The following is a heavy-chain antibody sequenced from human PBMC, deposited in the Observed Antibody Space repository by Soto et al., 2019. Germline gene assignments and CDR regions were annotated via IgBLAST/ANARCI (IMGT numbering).Heavy chain of an antibody. CDR3: ARGAPHYYGSGSYYPLGMDV. Sequence: QVQLQQWGVGLLKPSETLSLTCAVYGGSFSGYYWSWIRQPPGKGLEWIGEINHSGSTNYNPSLKSRVTISVDTSKNQFSLKLSSVTAADTAVYYCARGAPHYYGSGSYYPLGMDVWGQGTTVTVSS. J-gene: IGHJ6*02. D-gene: IGHD3-10*01. CDR2: INHSGST. CDR1: GGSFSGYY. V-gene: IGHV4-34*01.